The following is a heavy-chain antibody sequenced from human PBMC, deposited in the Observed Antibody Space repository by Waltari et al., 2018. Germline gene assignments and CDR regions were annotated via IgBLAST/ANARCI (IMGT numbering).Heavy chain of an antibody. CDR3: AVGYCSGGSCRFFDY. Sequence: QVQLQESGPGLVKPSQTLSLTCTVSGGSISSGGYYWSWIRQHPGKGLEWIGYIYYSGGTYYNPSLKSRVTISVDTSKNQFSLKLSSVTAADTAVYYCAVGYCSGGSCRFFDYWGQGTLVTVSS. D-gene: IGHD2-15*01. CDR1: GGSISSGGYY. CDR2: IYYSGGT. J-gene: IGHJ4*02. V-gene: IGHV4-31*03.